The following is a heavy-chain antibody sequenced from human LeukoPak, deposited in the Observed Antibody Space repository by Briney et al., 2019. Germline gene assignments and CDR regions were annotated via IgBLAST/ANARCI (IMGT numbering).Heavy chain of an antibody. CDR2: IKPNGGVT. J-gene: IGHJ5*01. D-gene: IGHD1-14*01. Sequence: ASVKVSCKTSGYNFTDFYIHWVRQAPGQGLEWMGLIKPNGGVTKYAEKFQGRVTMTTETSMSTAFMELSRLRSDDTADYYCARDPPMAGTPSLDSWGQGTPVIVSS. CDR3: ARDPPMAGTPSLDS. CDR1: GYNFTDFY. V-gene: IGHV1-2*02.